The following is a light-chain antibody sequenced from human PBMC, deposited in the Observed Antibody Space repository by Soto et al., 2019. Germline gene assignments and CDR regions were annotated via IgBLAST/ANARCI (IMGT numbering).Light chain of an antibody. Sequence: QSSPTSPAPVAGSPGPSVTILRRGTSSIIGGYNVVSWYQQHPGKAPKVIVYEGIKRPSGVSDRFSGSTSGSTASLTISGLQAEDEAEYYCCSYVGATTYVFGSGTKVTVL. CDR2: EGI. CDR3: CSYVGATTYV. V-gene: IGLV2-23*01. J-gene: IGLJ1*01. CDR1: SSIIGGYNV.